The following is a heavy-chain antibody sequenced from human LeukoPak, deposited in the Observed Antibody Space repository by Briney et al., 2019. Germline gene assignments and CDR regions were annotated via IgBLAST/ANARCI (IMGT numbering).Heavy chain of an antibody. V-gene: IGHV3-48*03. Sequence: GGSLRLSCAASGFTFSFYEMNWVRQAPGKGLEWVSSISSSGSASYYADSVKGRSTISRDDAKHTLYLEMNDLRAEDTAVYYCARKRYYSDSSGYYDWFDPWGQGTLVSVSS. D-gene: IGHD3-22*01. CDR3: ARKRYYSDSSGYYDWFDP. CDR2: ISSSGSAS. J-gene: IGHJ5*02. CDR1: GFTFSFYE.